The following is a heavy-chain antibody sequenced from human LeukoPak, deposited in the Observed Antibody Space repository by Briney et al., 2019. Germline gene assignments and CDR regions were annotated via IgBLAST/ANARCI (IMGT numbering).Heavy chain of an antibody. CDR3: ARISGAVAAKPGDY. V-gene: IGHV4-39*07. D-gene: IGHD6-19*01. CDR2: IYYSGST. J-gene: IGHJ4*02. Sequence: WVRQPPGKGLEWIGSIYYSGSTYYNPSLKSRVTISVDTSKNQFSLKLSSVTAADTAVYYCARISGAVAAKPGDYWGQGTLVTVSS.